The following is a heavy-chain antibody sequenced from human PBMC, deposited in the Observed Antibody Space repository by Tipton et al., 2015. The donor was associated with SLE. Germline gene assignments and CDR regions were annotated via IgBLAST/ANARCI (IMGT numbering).Heavy chain of an antibody. CDR1: GFTFSSYG. D-gene: IGHD6-19*01. CDR2: ISYDGSNK. Sequence: SLRLSCAASGFTFSSYGMHWVRQAPGKGLEWVAVISYDGSNKYYADSVKGRFTISADKSISTAYLHWSSLKASDTAMYYCARLLSDYVGYWGQGTLVTVSS. J-gene: IGHJ4*02. CDR3: ARLLSDYVGY. V-gene: IGHV3-30*03.